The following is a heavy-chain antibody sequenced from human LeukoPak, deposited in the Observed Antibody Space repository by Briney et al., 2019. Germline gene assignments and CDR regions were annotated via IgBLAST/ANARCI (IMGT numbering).Heavy chain of an antibody. V-gene: IGHV3-30-3*01. CDR3: ARATPIYCSSTSCPAFDY. J-gene: IGHJ4*02. D-gene: IGHD2-2*01. CDR1: GFTFSSYA. Sequence: GRSLRLSCAASGFTFSSYAMHWVRQAPGKGLEWVAVISYDGSNKYYADSVKGRFTISRDNSKNTLYLQMNSLRAEDTAVYYCARATPIYCSSTSCPAFDYWGQGTLVTVSS. CDR2: ISYDGSNK.